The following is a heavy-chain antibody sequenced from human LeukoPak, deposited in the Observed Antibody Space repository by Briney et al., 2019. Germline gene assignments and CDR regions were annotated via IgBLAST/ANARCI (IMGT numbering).Heavy chain of an antibody. CDR1: GYTFTGYY. CDR2: INPNSGGT. CDR3: ARVAPQISDAFDI. D-gene: IGHD5-12*01. V-gene: IGHV1-2*02. Sequence: GASVKVSCKACGYTFTGYYMHWVRQARGQGLAWMGWINPNSGGTNYAQKFQGRVTMTRDTSINTAYMELSRLRSDDTAVYYCARVAPQISDAFDIWGQGTMVTVSS. J-gene: IGHJ3*02.